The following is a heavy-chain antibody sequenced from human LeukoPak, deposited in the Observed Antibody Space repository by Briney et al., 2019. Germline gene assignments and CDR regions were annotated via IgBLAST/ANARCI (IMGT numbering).Heavy chain of an antibody. D-gene: IGHD3-10*01. J-gene: IGHJ4*02. CDR2: ISGSGGTT. CDR1: GFTFSNYV. Sequence: GGSLRLSCAASGFTFSNYVMSWVRQAPGKGLEKVSGISGSGGTTYYADSVKGRFTISRDNSKNTLFLQMSSLSADDTALYYCAKGRLQEGTVFRGVITPVDYWGQGTLVTVTS. CDR3: AKGRLQEGTVFRGVITPVDY. V-gene: IGHV3-23*01.